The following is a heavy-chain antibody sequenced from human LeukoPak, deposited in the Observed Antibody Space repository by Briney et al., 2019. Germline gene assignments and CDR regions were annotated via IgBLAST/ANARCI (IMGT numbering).Heavy chain of an antibody. CDR2: IKYDGTST. CDR3: AREGRVSGYDFDC. D-gene: IGHD5-12*01. J-gene: IGHJ4*02. Sequence: GGSLRLSCAASGFSFSSDWMHWVRQTPGEGLVWVSRIKYDGTSTTYADSVKGRFTISRDNAKNTLYLQMDSPRVEDTAVYYCAREGRVSGYDFDCWGQGTLVTVSS. CDR1: GFSFSSDW. V-gene: IGHV3-74*01.